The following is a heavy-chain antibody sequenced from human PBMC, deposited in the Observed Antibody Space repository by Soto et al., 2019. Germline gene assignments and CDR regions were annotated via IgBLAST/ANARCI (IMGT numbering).Heavy chain of an antibody. CDR2: IYYNGDT. Sequence: QVHLQGSGPGLVKPSETLSLTCTVSGGSISPYYWSWIRKPPGKGLEWMGYIYYNGDTNYNPSLESRVTISVATSKNQLALKLNSVTAADTVMYYCARGITVLSLDYWGHGALVAVSS. D-gene: IGHD3-16*01. CDR3: ARGITVLSLDY. CDR1: GGSISPYY. V-gene: IGHV4-59*01. J-gene: IGHJ4*01.